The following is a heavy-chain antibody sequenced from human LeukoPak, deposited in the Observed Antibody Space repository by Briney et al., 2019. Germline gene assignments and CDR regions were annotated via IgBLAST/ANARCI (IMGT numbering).Heavy chain of an antibody. CDR2: ISDNSVST. D-gene: IGHD6-6*01. J-gene: IGHJ4*02. CDR3: AKGSSSSRPYYFDY. CDR1: GFTFSSYV. Sequence: PGGSLRLSCAASGFTFSSYVMSWVRRAPGKGLEWVSAISDNSVSTYYADSVKGRFTVSRDNSKNTLYLQMNSLRVEDTAVYFCAKGSSSSRPYYFDYWGQGTLVTVSS. V-gene: IGHV3-23*01.